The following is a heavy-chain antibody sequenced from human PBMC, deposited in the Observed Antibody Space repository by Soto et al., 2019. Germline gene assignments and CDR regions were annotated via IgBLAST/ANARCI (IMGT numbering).Heavy chain of an antibody. CDR1: GCTFSNYD. D-gene: IGHD3-9*01. CDR3: ASGYYDILTGYYISPFDY. CDR2: ITGSGGST. J-gene: IGHJ4*02. V-gene: IGHV3-23*01. Sequence: PGGSLRLSCAASGCTFSNYDMNWVRQAPGKGLEWVSAITGSGGSTYDADSVKGRFTISRDNSKNMLYLQMNSLRAADTAVYYCASGYYDILTGYYISPFDYWGQGTLVTVSS.